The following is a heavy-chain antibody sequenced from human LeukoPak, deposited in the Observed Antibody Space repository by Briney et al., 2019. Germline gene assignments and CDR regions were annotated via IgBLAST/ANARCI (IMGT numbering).Heavy chain of an antibody. V-gene: IGHV3-23*01. D-gene: IGHD2-21*02. Sequence: GGSLRLSCAASGFTFSSYAMSWVRQAPGKGLEWVSAISGSGGSTYYADSVKGRFTISRDNSKNTLYLQMNSLRAEDTAVYYCAKDLPTEWCGGDCSTFDYWGQGTLVTVSS. CDR1: GFTFSSYA. CDR3: AKDLPTEWCGGDCSTFDY. J-gene: IGHJ4*02. CDR2: ISGSGGST.